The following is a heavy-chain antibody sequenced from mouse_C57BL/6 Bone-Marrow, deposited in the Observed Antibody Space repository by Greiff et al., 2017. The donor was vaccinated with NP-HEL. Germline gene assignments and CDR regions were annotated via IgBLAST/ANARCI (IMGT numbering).Heavy chain of an antibody. V-gene: IGHV1-26*01. D-gene: IGHD2-3*01. J-gene: IGHJ1*03. CDR3: AREEGYDGYYEEYFDV. Sequence: EVQLQQSGPELVKPGASVKISCKASGYTFTDYYMNWVKQSHGKSLEWIGDINPNNGGTSYNQKFKGKATLTVDKSSSTAYMELRSLTSEDSAVYYCAREEGYDGYYEEYFDVWGTGTTVTVSS. CDR1: GYTFTDYY. CDR2: INPNNGGT.